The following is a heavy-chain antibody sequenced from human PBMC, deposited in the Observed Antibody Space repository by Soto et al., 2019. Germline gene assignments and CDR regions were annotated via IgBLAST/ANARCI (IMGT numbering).Heavy chain of an antibody. Sequence: PGGSLRLSCAASGFTFSSFAMSWVRQAPGKGLEWVSTISSSGGSTYYADSVKGRFTISRDNSKNTLYLQMNSLRAEGTAVYYCPKGRVGQLAYFDYWGQGTLVTVSS. D-gene: IGHD6-13*01. CDR1: GFTFSSFA. J-gene: IGHJ4*02. CDR3: PKGRVGQLAYFDY. V-gene: IGHV3-23*01. CDR2: ISSSGGST.